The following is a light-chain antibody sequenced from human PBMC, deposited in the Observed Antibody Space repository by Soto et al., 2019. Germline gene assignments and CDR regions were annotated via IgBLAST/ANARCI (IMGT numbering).Light chain of an antibody. CDR3: YAYGLSNTFA. V-gene: IGLV2-23*02. CDR1: TSDIGSYDL. Sequence: SALTQPASVSGSPGQSITISCTGTTSDIGSYDLVSWYRQHPGEAPSLLIYGVNKRPSGVSNRFSGSKSGNTAYLTISGLQAEDEAHYWSYAYGLSNTFAFGGGTKVTVL. CDR2: GVN. J-gene: IGLJ2*01.